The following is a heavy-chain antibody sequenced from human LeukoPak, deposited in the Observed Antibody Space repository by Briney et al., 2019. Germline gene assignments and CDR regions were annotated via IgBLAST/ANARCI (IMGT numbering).Heavy chain of an antibody. CDR3: VRDKGGRSGAIYYDAFDV. CDR1: GFTFNTYW. V-gene: IGHV3-7*01. Sequence: GGSLRLSCAASGFTFNTYWMIWVRQAPGKGLEWVANVDQGGSTKYYVDSLKGRFTVSRDNAKNSLYLQMNSLRAEDTAVYYCVRDKGGRSGAIYYDAFDVWGQGTMVTVSS. D-gene: IGHD1-26*01. J-gene: IGHJ3*01. CDR2: VDQGGSTK.